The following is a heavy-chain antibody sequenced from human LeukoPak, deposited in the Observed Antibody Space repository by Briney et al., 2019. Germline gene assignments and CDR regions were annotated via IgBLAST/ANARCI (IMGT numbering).Heavy chain of an antibody. CDR2: IYYDDRT. CDR3: ARRAGAYSHPYDY. Sequence: GGSLRLSCTVSGFTVSDNSMSWVRQAPGKGLEWASFIYYDDRTHYSDSVKGRFTISRDNSKNTLYLQMNSLRAEDTPVYYCARRAGAYSHPYDYWGQGTLVTVSS. V-gene: IGHV3-53*01. J-gene: IGHJ4*02. CDR1: GFTVSDNS. D-gene: IGHD4/OR15-4a*01.